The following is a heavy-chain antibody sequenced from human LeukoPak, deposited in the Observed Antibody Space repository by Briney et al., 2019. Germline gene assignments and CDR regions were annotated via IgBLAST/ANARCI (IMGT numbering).Heavy chain of an antibody. V-gene: IGHV4-61*02. CDR3: ARDRGGYYFDAFDI. CDR1: GGSIRSGSYY. D-gene: IGHD3-22*01. CDR2: IYTSGST. Sequence: SETLSLTCTVSGGSIRSGSYYWSWIRQPAGKGLEWIGRIYTSGSTNYNPSLKSRVTMSVDTSKNQFSLKLSSVTAADTAVYYCARDRGGYYFDAFDIWGQGTMVTVSS. J-gene: IGHJ3*02.